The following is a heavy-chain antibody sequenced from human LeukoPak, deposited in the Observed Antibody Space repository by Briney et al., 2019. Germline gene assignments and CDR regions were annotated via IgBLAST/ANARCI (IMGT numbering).Heavy chain of an antibody. J-gene: IGHJ1*01. Sequence: SETLPLTCTIFGDSVSRSDSYWDWIRQPPGKGLEWIGTIYYSGRTYYSPSLKSRVTLSVDMSNNQFSLTLSSVTAADTALYFCARRRYYDSSGYLEWGQGTLVTVSS. V-gene: IGHV4-39*01. CDR3: ARRRYYDSSGYLE. CDR1: GDSVSRSDSY. CDR2: IYYSGRT. D-gene: IGHD3-22*01.